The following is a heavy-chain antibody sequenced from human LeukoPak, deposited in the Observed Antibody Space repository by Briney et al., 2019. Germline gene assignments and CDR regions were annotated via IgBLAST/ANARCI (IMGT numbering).Heavy chain of an antibody. V-gene: IGHV3-9*01. CDR1: GFTFDDYA. D-gene: IGHD1-26*01. J-gene: IGHJ4*02. Sequence: GGSLRLSCAASGFTFDDYAMHWVRQARGKGLEWVSGISWNSGSIGYADSVKGRFTISRDNAKNSLYLQMNSLRAEDTAVYYCARLEGRVEGATLVYYFDYWGQGTLVTVSS. CDR3: ARLEGRVEGATLVYYFDY. CDR2: ISWNSGSI.